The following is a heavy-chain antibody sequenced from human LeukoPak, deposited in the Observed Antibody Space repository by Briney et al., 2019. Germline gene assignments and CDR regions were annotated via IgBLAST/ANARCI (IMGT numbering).Heavy chain of an antibody. J-gene: IGHJ4*02. CDR2: ISSRDSAV. Sequence: GGSLRLSCAASGFTFRSYAMSWVRQAPGKGLEWISYISSRDSAVYYADSVRGRFTISRDNAQNSVYLQMNSLRAEDTAVYYCVRVSKDTFLPSFFDYWGKGILVTVSS. CDR1: GFTFRSYA. CDR3: VRVSKDTFLPSFFDY. V-gene: IGHV3-48*03. D-gene: IGHD3-3*02.